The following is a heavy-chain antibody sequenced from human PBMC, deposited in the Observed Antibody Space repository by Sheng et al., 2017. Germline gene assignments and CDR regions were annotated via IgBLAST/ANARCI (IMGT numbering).Heavy chain of an antibody. CDR2: IYYSGST. V-gene: IGHV4-39*07. J-gene: IGHJ4*02. CDR1: GGSISSSSYY. D-gene: IGHD3-16*02. Sequence: QLQLQESGPGLVKPSETLSLTCTVSGGSISSSSYYWGWIRQPPGKGLEWIGSIYYSGSTYYNPSLKSRVTISVDTSKNQFSLKLSSVTAADTAVYYCAREDSVYDYVWGSYRPLYYFDYWGQGTLVTV. CDR3: AREDSVYDYVWGSYRPLYYFDY.